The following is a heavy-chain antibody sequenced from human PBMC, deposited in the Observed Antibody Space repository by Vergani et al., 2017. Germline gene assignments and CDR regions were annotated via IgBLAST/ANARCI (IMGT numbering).Heavy chain of an antibody. D-gene: IGHD2-8*02. CDR2: IDEYGNRA. Sequence: EVQLVESGGGSVQSGGSLRLSCVASGFSFNTYWMHWVRQVPGKGLMWVARIDEYGNRATYGEFETGRFTISSDNAKNTVFLQMNNLRADDAGVYYCVRTEYCTGIACNTRFDSWVQGALVTVSS. V-gene: IGHV3-74*03. J-gene: IGHJ5*01. CDR3: VRTEYCTGIACNTRFDS. CDR1: GFSFNTYW.